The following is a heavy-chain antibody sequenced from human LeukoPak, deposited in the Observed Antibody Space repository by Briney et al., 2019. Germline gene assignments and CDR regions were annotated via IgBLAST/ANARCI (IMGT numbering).Heavy chain of an antibody. V-gene: IGHV3-23*01. Sequence: GGSLRLSCVASGITFSNYAVSWVRQAPEKGLDWVSAISGSAHKIRYADSVKGRFTISRDNSENIVYLQMNNLRVEDTAVYYCAGRPTGYSSGYIHWGQGTLVTVSS. CDR1: GITFSNYA. D-gene: IGHD5-18*01. J-gene: IGHJ4*02. CDR3: AGRPTGYSSGYIH. CDR2: ISGSAHKI.